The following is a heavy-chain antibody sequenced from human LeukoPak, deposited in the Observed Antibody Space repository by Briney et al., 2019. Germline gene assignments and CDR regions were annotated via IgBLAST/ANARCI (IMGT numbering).Heavy chain of an antibody. D-gene: IGHD2/OR15-2a*01. Sequence: PSETLSLTCTVSGGSISSSSYYWGWIRQPPGKGLEWIGSIYYSGSTYYNPSLKSRVTILVDTSKNQFSLKLSSVTAADTAVYYCARDGNIIFNYYGMDVWGQGTTVTVSS. V-gene: IGHV4-39*07. CDR2: IYYSGST. CDR1: GGSISSSSYY. J-gene: IGHJ6*02. CDR3: ARDGNIIFNYYGMDV.